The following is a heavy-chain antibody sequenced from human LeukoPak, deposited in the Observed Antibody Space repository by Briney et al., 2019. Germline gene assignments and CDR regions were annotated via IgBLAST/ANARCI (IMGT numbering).Heavy chain of an antibody. V-gene: IGHV3-30*02. D-gene: IGHD6-13*01. CDR3: AKDFWEGGIAAAGHAN. Sequence: GGSLRLSCAASGFTFSSYGIHWVRQAPGKGLEWVAFIRYDGSNKYHADSVKGRFTISRDNSKNTLYLQMNSLRAEDTAVYYCAKDFWEGGIAAAGHANWGQGTLVTVSS. CDR1: GFTFSSYG. J-gene: IGHJ4*02. CDR2: IRYDGSNK.